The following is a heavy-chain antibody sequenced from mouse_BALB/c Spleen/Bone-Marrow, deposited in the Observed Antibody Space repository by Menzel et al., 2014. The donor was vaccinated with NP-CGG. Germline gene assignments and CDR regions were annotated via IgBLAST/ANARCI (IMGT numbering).Heavy chain of an antibody. V-gene: IGHV1S81*02. CDR2: INPSNGGT. J-gene: IGHJ3*01. D-gene: IGHD1-1*01. Sequence: QVQLKQSGAELVKPGASVKLSCTASGFTFTSYWIHWVKQRPEQGLEWIGKINPSNGGTKYNEKFKSKATMTEDKSSSTAYLQLSSLTSEDSAVYYCARDGDGRCALAYWGQGTLVTVSA. CDR3: ARDGDGRCALAY. CDR1: GFTFTSYW.